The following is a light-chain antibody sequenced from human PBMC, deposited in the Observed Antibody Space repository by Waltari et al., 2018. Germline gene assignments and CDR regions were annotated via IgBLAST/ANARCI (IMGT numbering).Light chain of an antibody. CDR2: DAP. J-gene: IGKJ1*01. CDR3: QQYGSLPWT. Sequence: IVLTQSPGTLSLSPGERATLSCRAGQSVSSDYLAWYQQRPGQAPRLLIFDAPSRAAGIPDRFSGSGSGTDFSLTISRLEPEDFAVYYCQQYGSLPWTFGQGTRVEIK. V-gene: IGKV3-20*01. CDR1: QSVSSDY.